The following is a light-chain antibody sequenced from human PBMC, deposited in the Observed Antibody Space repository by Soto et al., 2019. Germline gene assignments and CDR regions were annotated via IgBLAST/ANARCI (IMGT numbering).Light chain of an antibody. CDR1: QSVSSSY. Sequence: EIVLTQSPGTLSLSPGERATLSCRASQSVSSSYLAWYQQKPGLAPRPLIYDASSRATGIPDRFSGSGSGTDFTLTISRLEPEDFAVYYCQQYGSSPRTFGQGTKVDIK. V-gene: IGKV3D-20*01. J-gene: IGKJ1*01. CDR2: DAS. CDR3: QQYGSSPRT.